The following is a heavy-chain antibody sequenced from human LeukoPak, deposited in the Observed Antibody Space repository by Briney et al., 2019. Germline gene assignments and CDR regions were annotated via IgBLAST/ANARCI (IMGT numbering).Heavy chain of an antibody. D-gene: IGHD6-19*01. Sequence: SETLSLTCTVSGGSISSYYWSWIRKPPGKGLEWIGYIYYSGSTNYNPSLKSRVTISVDTSKSQFSLKLSSVTAADTAVYYCTRSSGWRSPLAYWGQGTLVTVS. J-gene: IGHJ4*02. V-gene: IGHV4-59*08. CDR2: IYYSGST. CDR1: GGSISSYY. CDR3: TRSSGWRSPLAY.